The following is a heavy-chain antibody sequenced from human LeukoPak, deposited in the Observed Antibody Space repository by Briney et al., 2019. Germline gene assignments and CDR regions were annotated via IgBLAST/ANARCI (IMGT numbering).Heavy chain of an antibody. CDR1: GFTFSSYG. V-gene: IGHV3-33*01. Sequence: PGGSLRLTCAASGFTFSSYGMHWVRQAPGKGLEWVAVIWYDGSNKYYADSVKGRFTISRDNSKNTLYLQMNSLRAEDTAVYYCARDRYSSGCYDYWGQGTLVTVSS. D-gene: IGHD6-19*01. J-gene: IGHJ4*02. CDR2: IWYDGSNK. CDR3: ARDRYSSGCYDY.